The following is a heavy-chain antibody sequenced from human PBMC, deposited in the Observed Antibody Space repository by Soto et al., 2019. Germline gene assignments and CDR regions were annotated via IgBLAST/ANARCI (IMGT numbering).Heavy chain of an antibody. V-gene: IGHV3-23*01. CDR1: GVIFRNQA. Sequence: EVQLLESGGGLVQPGGSMRLSCAASGVIFRNQAMCWVRQGRGKGLEFVSWISGSGDEILFLGSVKCRFAISRDNSENTLFLQLSSLRAEDTAVYYCARRGTYQWGHFDYWGQGVQVTVSS. D-gene: IGHD2-8*01. CDR3: ARRGTYQWGHFDY. CDR2: ISGSGDEI. J-gene: IGHJ4*02.